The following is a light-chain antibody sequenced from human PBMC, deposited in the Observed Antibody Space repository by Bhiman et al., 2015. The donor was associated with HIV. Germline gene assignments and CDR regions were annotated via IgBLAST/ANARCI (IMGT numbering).Light chain of an antibody. V-gene: IGLV3-1*01. CDR1: KLGEKF. CDR3: QAWDSSTGV. J-gene: IGLJ1*01. CDR2: QNN. Sequence: SYELAQPPSVSLSPGQTATITCSGNKLGEKFASWYQQKPGQSPILIIYQNNKRASGIPERISGSNSGDTATLTISGAQAMDEADYYCQAWDSSTGVLGPGTRVTVL.